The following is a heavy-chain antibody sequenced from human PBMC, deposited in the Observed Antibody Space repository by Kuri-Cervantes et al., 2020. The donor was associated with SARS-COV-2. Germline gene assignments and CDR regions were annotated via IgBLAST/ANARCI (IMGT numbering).Heavy chain of an antibody. D-gene: IGHD3-3*01. Sequence: GESLKISCAASGFTFSSYGMHWVRQAPGKGLEWVAVISYDGSNKYYADSVKGRFTISRDNSKNTLYLQMNSLRAEDTAVYYCVKTPNYDFWSGYYYFDYWGQGTLVTVSS. V-gene: IGHV3-30*18. CDR3: VKTPNYDFWSGYYYFDY. CDR1: GFTFSSYG. J-gene: IGHJ4*02. CDR2: ISYDGSNK.